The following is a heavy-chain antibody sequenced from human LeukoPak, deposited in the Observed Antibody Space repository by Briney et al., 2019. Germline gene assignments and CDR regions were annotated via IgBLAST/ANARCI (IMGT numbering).Heavy chain of an antibody. CDR1: GYSISNGYY. J-gene: IGHJ4*02. CDR2: VYHGGNT. Sequence: SETLSLTCSVSGYSISNGYYWGWIRQPPGKGLEFIGSVYHGGNTYYKASLKSRVTMSVDTSKNQFSLKLSSVTAADTAVYYCARDSSGYNPDYWGQGTLVTVSS. V-gene: IGHV4-38-2*02. CDR3: ARDSSGYNPDY. D-gene: IGHD5-12*01.